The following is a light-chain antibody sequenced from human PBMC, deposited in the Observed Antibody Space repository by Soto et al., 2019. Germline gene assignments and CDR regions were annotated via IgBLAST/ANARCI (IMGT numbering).Light chain of an antibody. V-gene: IGLV2-14*01. CDR3: SSYTSSSTRV. CDR2: DVN. CDR1: SSDVGGYNY. J-gene: IGLJ1*01. Sequence: QSALTQPASVSGSPGQSITISCTGTSSDVGGYNYVSWYQQNPGKAPKLMIYDVNNRPSGVSYRFSGSKSGNTASLTIPGLQAEYEADYYCSSYTSSSTRVFGTGTKLTVL.